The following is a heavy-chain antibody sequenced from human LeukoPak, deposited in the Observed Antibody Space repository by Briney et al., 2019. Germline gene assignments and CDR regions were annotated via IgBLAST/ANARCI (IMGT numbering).Heavy chain of an antibody. CDR1: GFTFDDYA. D-gene: IGHD3-10*01. CDR2: ISWNSGSI. V-gene: IGHV3-9*01. J-gene: IGHJ5*02. Sequence: GGSLRLSCAASGFTFDDYAMHWVRQAPGKGLEWVSGISWNSGSIGYADSVKGRFTISRDNAKNSLYLQMNSLRAEDTALYYCAKDAQPYPGGVFDPWGQGTLVTVSS. CDR3: AKDAQPYPGGVFDP.